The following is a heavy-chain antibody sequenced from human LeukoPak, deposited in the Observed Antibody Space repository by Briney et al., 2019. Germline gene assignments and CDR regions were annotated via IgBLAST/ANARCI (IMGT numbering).Heavy chain of an antibody. CDR1: GLILISNY. V-gene: IGHV3-66*01. Sequence: GGSLSLSFPGSGLILISNYMSWVGQPPGRGLEWVSVIYSGGSKYYADSVMGGFTIPRDNAKNTLYVQMNRLRAEDAAVYHCARFIVGYYEPFDYWGQGTRVSVS. CDR3: ARFIVGYYEPFDY. CDR2: IYSGGSK. D-gene: IGHD1-26*01. J-gene: IGHJ4*02.